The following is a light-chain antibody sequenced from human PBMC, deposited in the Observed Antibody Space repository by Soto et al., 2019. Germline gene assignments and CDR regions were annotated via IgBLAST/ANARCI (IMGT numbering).Light chain of an antibody. J-gene: IGKJ2*01. CDR3: QQANSFPYT. Sequence: DIQMTQAPSSVSASVGDRVTITCRASQGISSLLAWYQHKPGKAPKLLIYAASSLQSGVPSRFSGSGSGTDFTLTISSLQPADFATYYCQQANSFPYTFGQGTKVESK. V-gene: IGKV1-12*01. CDR1: QGISSL. CDR2: AAS.